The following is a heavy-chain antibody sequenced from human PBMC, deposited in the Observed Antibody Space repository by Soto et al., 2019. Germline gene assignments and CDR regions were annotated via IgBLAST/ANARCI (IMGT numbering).Heavy chain of an antibody. CDR3: ARDRSIFGVATPSYYMDV. J-gene: IGHJ6*03. D-gene: IGHD3-3*01. CDR2: INHSGST. Sequence: PSETLSLTCAVYGGSFSGYYWSWIRQPPGKGLEWIGEINHSGSTNYNPSLKSRVTISVDTSKNQFSLKLSSVTAADTAVYYCARDRSIFGVATPSYYMDVWGKGTTVTVSS. V-gene: IGHV4-34*01. CDR1: GGSFSGYY.